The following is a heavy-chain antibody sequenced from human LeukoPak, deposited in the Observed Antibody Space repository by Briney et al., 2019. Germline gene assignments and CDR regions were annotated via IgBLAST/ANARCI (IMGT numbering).Heavy chain of an antibody. D-gene: IGHD6-6*01. CDR2: INHSGST. CDR1: GGSFSGYY. Sequence: MPSETLSPTCAVYGGSFSGYYWSWIRQPPGKGLEWIGEINHSGSTNYNPSLKSRVTISVDTSKNQFSLKLSSVTAADTAVYYCARGVAARYYYYYYMDVWGKGTTVTVSS. J-gene: IGHJ6*03. V-gene: IGHV4-34*01. CDR3: ARGVAARYYYYYYMDV.